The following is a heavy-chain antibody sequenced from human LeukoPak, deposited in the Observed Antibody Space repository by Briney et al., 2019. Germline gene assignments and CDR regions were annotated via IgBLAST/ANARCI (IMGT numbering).Heavy chain of an antibody. CDR3: ARESESSGWYDF. Sequence: GGSLRLSCAAPGFIFHDYAIHWVRQPPGKGLEWVSLISGDGGSTFYADSVKGRFAISRDNSKNSLYLQMSSLRIEDTALYYCARESESSGWYDFWGQGTLVTVSS. V-gene: IGHV3-43*02. D-gene: IGHD3-22*01. J-gene: IGHJ5*01. CDR2: ISGDGGST. CDR1: GFIFHDYA.